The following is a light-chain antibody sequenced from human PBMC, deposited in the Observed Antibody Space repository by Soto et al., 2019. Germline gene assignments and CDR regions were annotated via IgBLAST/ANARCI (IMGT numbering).Light chain of an antibody. J-gene: IGKJ2*01. CDR1: QTVGRF. V-gene: IGKV3-11*01. Sequence: DIVLTQSPATLSLSPGDRVTLSCRASQTVGRFLSWYQHSPGQGPRLLVYDASNRATGVPARFSGSGSETDFTLTISSLEPEDFAVYYCQQYGGVPYTFGQGTKLEIK. CDR3: QQYGGVPYT. CDR2: DAS.